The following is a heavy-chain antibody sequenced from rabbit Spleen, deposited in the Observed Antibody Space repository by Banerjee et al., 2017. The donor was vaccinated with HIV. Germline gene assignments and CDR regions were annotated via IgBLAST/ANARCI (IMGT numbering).Heavy chain of an antibody. CDR1: GVSFSISSY. D-gene: IGHD1-1*01. CDR3: ARDLPDIIGWNFGF. V-gene: IGHV1S40*01. J-gene: IGHJ3*01. Sequence: QSLEESGGDLVKPGASLTLTCTASGVSFSISSYMCWVRQAPGKGLEWIGCINTITGKTVYATWAKGRFTISRASSTTVFPQMTSLTAADTATYFCARDLPDIIGWNFGFWGQGTLVTVS. CDR2: INTITGKT.